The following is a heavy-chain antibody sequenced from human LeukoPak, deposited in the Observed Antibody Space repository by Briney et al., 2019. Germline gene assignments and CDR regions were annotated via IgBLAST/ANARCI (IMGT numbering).Heavy chain of an antibody. D-gene: IGHD2-2*02. CDR2: IKQDGSEK. Sequence: PGGSLRLSCVVSGFTFSNYWMSWVRQAPGKGLEWVANIKQDGSEKYYVDSVKGRFTISRDNAKNSLYLQMNSLRAEDTAVYYCATDPILSPNKVGYYYYGMDVWGQGTTVTVSS. CDR1: GFTFSNYW. CDR3: ATDPILSPNKVGYYYYGMDV. V-gene: IGHV3-7*04. J-gene: IGHJ6*02.